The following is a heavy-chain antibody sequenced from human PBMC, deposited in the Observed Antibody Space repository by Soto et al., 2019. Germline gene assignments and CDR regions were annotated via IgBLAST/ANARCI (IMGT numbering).Heavy chain of an antibody. CDR1: GGSLSGYY. Sequence: QVQLHQWGAGLVKPSETLSRICDVYGGSLSGYYWIWVRQSPGRGLEWIGETSDSGNTKYNPSLKSRVTISLDTSKNPFSLRLNSVTAADTAVYYCARHRTGSRGVDLWGQGMLATVSS. CDR3: ARHRTGSRGVDL. V-gene: IGHV4-34*01. CDR2: TSDSGNT. J-gene: IGHJ5*02. D-gene: IGHD3-9*01.